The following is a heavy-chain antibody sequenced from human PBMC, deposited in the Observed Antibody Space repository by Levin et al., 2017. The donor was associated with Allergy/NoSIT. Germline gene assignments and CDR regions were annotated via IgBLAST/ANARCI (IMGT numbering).Heavy chain of an antibody. Sequence: VASVKVSCSVSGFTFSSYVMHWVRQAPGKGLEYVSAIWTTGDGTYYADSVKGRFTISRDNSKSTLYLQMSGLRVEDTAVYYCVKGSSAWFFLDYWGQGALVTVSS. D-gene: IGHD6-19*01. CDR1: GFTFSSYV. CDR3: VKGSSAWFFLDY. V-gene: IGHV3-64D*06. J-gene: IGHJ4*02. CDR2: IWTTGDGT.